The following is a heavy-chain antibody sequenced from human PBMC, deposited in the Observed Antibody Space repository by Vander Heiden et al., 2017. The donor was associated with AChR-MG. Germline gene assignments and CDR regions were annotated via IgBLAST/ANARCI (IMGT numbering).Heavy chain of an antibody. J-gene: IGHJ4*02. CDR3: AHRLSYDILTGYYGQLFDY. CDR2: IYWDDDK. V-gene: IGHV2-5*02. D-gene: IGHD3-9*01. CDR1: GFSLSTSGVG. Sequence: QITLKESGPTLVKPTQTLTLTCTFSGFSLSTSGVGVGWIRQPPGKALEWLALIYWDDDKHYSPSLKSRLTITKDTSKNQVVLTLTNMDPVDTATYYCAHRLSYDILTGYYGQLFDYWGQGTLVTVSS.